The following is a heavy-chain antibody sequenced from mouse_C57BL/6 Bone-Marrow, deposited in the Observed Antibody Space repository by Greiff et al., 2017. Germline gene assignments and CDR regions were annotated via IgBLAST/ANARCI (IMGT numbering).Heavy chain of an antibody. CDR1: GYTFTSYW. V-gene: IGHV1-50*01. CDR2: IDPSDGYT. D-gene: IGHD2-4*01. CDR3: ARDYDYPSFAY. Sequence: VQLQQPGAELVKPGASVKLSCKASGYTFTSYWMQWVKQRPGQGLEWIGEIDPSDGYTNYNQKFKGKATLTVDTSSSTAYMQLSSLTSEDSAVYYCARDYDYPSFAYWGQGTLVTVSA. J-gene: IGHJ3*01.